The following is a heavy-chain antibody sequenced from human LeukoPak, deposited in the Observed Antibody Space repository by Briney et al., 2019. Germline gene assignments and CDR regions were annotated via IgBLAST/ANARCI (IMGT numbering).Heavy chain of an antibody. CDR3: ATAPAEDGDGSSPGY. D-gene: IGHD2-21*01. Sequence: PGGSLRLSCAASIFTFRDRFMSWIRQPPGKGLGWVSYISSSGSDTYYSDSVKGRFTVSRDNAQNSLFLQMNSLRAEDTAVYYCATAPAEDGDGSSPGYWGQGTLVTVSS. V-gene: IGHV3-11*04. J-gene: IGHJ4*02. CDR1: IFTFRDRF. CDR2: ISSSGSDT.